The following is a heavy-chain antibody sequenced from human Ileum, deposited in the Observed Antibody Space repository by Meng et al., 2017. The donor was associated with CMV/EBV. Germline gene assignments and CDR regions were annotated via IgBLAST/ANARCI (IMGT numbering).Heavy chain of an antibody. CDR1: GFIFSPYT. CDR2: ISGDSTYI. D-gene: IGHD2-15*01. CDR3: ARGSGRADQ. V-gene: IGHV3-21*01. J-gene: IGHJ4*02. Sequence: GESLKISCAASGFIFSPYTMNWIRQTPGKGLEWVASISGDSTYIYYADSVKGRFNVSRDNAKNSLFLQMNSLRAEDTAVFYGARGSGRADQWGQGTLVTVSS.